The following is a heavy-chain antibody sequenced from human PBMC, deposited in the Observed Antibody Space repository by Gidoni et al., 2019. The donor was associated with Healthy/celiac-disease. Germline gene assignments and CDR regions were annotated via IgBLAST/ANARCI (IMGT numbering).Heavy chain of an antibody. CDR3: ASQDPGGYCSGGSCYYYYMDV. J-gene: IGHJ6*03. D-gene: IGHD2-15*01. V-gene: IGHV4-31*03. Sequence: QVQLQESGPGLVKPSQTLSLTCTVSGGSISSGCYYWSWIRQHPGKGLEWIGYIYYSGSTYYNSSLKSRVTISVDTSKNQFSLKLSSVTAADTAVYYCASQDPGGYCSGGSCYYYYMDVWGKGTTVTVSS. CDR1: GGSISSGCYY. CDR2: IYYSGST.